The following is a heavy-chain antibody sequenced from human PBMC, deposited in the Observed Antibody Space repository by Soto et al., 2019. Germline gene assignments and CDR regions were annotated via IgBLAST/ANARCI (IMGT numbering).Heavy chain of an antibody. Sequence: PGGSLRLSCAAPGFTFSSSGMGWVRQAPGKGLEWVSAITGGGGSTYYADSVKGRFTISRDNSKNTLYLQMNSLRAEDTAVYYCAKAQGYFDYWGQGTLVTVS. CDR3: AKAQGYFDY. V-gene: IGHV3-23*01. J-gene: IGHJ4*02. CDR2: ITGGGGST. CDR1: GFTFSSSG.